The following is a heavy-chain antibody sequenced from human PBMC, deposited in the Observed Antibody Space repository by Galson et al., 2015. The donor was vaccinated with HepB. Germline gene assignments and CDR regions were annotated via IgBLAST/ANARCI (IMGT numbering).Heavy chain of an antibody. D-gene: IGHD6-19*01. CDR1: GSSISSSSYY. CDR2: IYDSGRT. CDR3: ARQRPLRSYSSSFYYYYYMDV. J-gene: IGHJ6*03. V-gene: IGHV4-39*01. Sequence: SETLSLTCTVSGSSISSSSYYWGWIRQPPGKGLEWIGSIYDSGRTYYNPSLKSRVTISVDTSKNQFSLKLSSVTAADTTIYYCARQRPLRSYSSSFYYYYYMDVWGKGTTVTVSS.